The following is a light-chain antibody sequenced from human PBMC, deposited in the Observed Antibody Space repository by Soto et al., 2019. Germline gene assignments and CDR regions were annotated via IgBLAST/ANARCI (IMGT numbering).Light chain of an antibody. Sequence: EIVLTQSPGTLSLSPGERATLSCRASQSVSSSYLAWYQQKPGQAPRLLIYDASSRATGIPARFSGSGSGTDFTLTISSLEPEDFAVYYCQQRSKWPPITFGQGTRLEIK. J-gene: IGKJ5*01. CDR1: QSVSSSY. CDR2: DAS. V-gene: IGKV3D-20*02. CDR3: QQRSKWPPIT.